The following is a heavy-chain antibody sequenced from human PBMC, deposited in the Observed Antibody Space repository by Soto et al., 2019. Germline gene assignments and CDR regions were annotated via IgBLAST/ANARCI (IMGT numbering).Heavy chain of an antibody. V-gene: IGHV4-31*03. J-gene: IGHJ4*02. CDR2: IYYSGST. CDR3: ARSSTSANYFDY. CDR1: GGSISSGGYY. Sequence: QVQLQESGPGLVKPSQTLSLTCTVSGGSISSGGYYWSWIRQHPGKGLEWIGYIYYSGSTYYNPSLKSRVTISVDTSKNPFSLTLSSVTAADTAVYYCARSSTSANYFDYWGQGTLVTVSS. D-gene: IGHD2-2*01.